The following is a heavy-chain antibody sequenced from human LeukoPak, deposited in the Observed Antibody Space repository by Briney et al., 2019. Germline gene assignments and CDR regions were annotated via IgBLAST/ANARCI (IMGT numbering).Heavy chain of an antibody. J-gene: IGHJ4*02. Sequence: GGSLRLSCAASGFTFSDYYMSWIRQAPGKGLEGVSYISSSGSTIYYADSVKGRFTISRDNAKNSLYLQMNSLRAEDTAVYYCARDLYYYDSSGYPYKNWGQGTLVTVSS. CDR1: GFTFSDYY. V-gene: IGHV3-11*04. CDR2: ISSSGSTI. CDR3: ARDLYYYDSSGYPYKN. D-gene: IGHD3-22*01.